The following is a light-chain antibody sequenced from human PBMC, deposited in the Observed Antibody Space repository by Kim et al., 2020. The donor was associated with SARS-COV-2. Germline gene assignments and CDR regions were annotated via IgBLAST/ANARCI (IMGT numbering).Light chain of an antibody. CDR2: DVT. CDR1: SSDVGGYDY. V-gene: IGLV2-14*03. J-gene: IGLJ1*01. Sequence: LTQPASVSGSPGQSITISCTGTSSDVGGYDYVSWYQQHPGEVPKLVIYDVTKRPSGVSNRFSGSKSGNTASLTISGLQSEDEADYYCCSFIDTSTYVFGSGTKVTFL. CDR3: CSFIDTSTYV.